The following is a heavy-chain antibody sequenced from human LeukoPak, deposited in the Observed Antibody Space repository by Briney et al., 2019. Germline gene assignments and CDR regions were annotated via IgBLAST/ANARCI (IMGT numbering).Heavy chain of an antibody. V-gene: IGHV3-30*02. J-gene: IGHJ1*01. Sequence: PGGSLRLSCAASGFTSSSYGMHWLRQAPGKGVEWVAFIRYDGSNKYYADSVKGRFTISRDNSKNTLYLQMNSLRAEDTAVYYCAKDRDGDYVPLYFQHWGQGALVTVSS. CDR1: GFTSSSYG. CDR2: IRYDGSNK. D-gene: IGHD4-17*01. CDR3: AKDRDGDYVPLYFQH.